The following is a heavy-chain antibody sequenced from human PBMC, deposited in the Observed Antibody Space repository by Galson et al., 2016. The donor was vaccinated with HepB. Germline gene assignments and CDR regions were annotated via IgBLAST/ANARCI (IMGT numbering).Heavy chain of an antibody. CDR3: TVAASYDFWRGYYMLDP. CDR1: GFSVSHAG. CDR2: IKSKTDGGAT. Sequence: SLRLSCAASGFSVSHAGMHWVRQAPGKGLEWVGRIKSKTDGGATDYAAPGKGRFAISRDNSKDTLYLQMNRLKTEDTGVYYCTVAASYDFWRGYYMLDPWGQGTLVTVSS. D-gene: IGHD3-3*01. J-gene: IGHJ5*02. V-gene: IGHV3-15*07.